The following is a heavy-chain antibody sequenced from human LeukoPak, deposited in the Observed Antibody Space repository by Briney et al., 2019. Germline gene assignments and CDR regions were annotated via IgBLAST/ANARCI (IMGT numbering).Heavy chain of an antibody. Sequence: SVKVSCKASGGTFSSYAISWVRQAPGQGLEWMGRIIPIFGTANYAQKFQGRVTITTDESTSTAYMELSSLRSEDTAVYYCASSKYYDFWSGYYPFDYWGQGILVTVSS. CDR3: ASSKYYDFWSGYYPFDY. CDR2: IIPIFGTA. J-gene: IGHJ4*02. D-gene: IGHD3-3*01. V-gene: IGHV1-69*05. CDR1: GGTFSSYA.